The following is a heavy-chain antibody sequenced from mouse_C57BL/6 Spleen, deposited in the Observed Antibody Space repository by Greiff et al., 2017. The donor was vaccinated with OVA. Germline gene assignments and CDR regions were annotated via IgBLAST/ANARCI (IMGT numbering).Heavy chain of an antibody. V-gene: IGHV1-9*01. D-gene: IGHD2-5*01. Sequence: QVQLQQSGAELMKPGASVKLSCKATGYTFTGYWIEWVKQRPGHGLEWIGEILPGSGSTNYTEKFKGKATFTADTSSNTAYMQISSLTTEDSAIYYCARSDSYYSNYGAMDYWGQGTSVTVSS. CDR2: ILPGSGST. CDR3: ARSDSYYSNYGAMDY. CDR1: GYTFTGYW. J-gene: IGHJ4*01.